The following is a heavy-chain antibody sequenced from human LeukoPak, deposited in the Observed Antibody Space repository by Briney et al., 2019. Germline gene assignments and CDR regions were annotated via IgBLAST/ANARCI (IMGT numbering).Heavy chain of an antibody. V-gene: IGHV4-4*02. CDR2: IYHSGST. J-gene: IGHJ4*02. CDR3: AREVGRGLFDY. D-gene: IGHD1-26*01. CDR1: GGSLNSSNW. Sequence: SGTLSLTCAVSGGSLNSSNWWSWVRQPPGKGLEWIGEIYHSGSTKCNPSLKSRVTISVDKSKNQFSLKLNSVTAADTAVYYCAREVGRGLFDYWGQGTLVTVSS.